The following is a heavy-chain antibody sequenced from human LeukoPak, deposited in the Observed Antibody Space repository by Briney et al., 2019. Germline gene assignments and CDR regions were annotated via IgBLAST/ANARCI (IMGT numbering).Heavy chain of an antibody. Sequence: RGSLRLSCAASGFSSSRHWMHWVRQAPGKGPVWVSRINTDGSSTSYADSVRGRFTISRDNAKNTLYLKMNSLRADDTAVYYCARVACSITRCYDEGYFAYWGHTALVSVSS. CDR2: INTDGSST. CDR1: GFSSSRHW. J-gene: IGHJ4*01. CDR3: ARVACSITRCYDEGYFAY. V-gene: IGHV3-74*01. D-gene: IGHD2-2*01.